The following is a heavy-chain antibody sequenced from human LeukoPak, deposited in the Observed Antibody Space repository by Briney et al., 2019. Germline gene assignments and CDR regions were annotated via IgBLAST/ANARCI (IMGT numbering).Heavy chain of an antibody. V-gene: IGHV3-30*02. D-gene: IGHD6-13*01. CDR2: IRFDGSNK. J-gene: IGHJ4*02. CDR1: GFSLSRYG. Sequence: GGALRDSCAASGFSLSRYGMHWGRPAPGKRLEWVTYIRFDGSNKYYADSVKRPFTLSRDNSKNTLFLGMNSLRAQGTAVYYCEKHSNGSRWYWDYWARETLVSVS. CDR3: EKHSNGSRWYWDY.